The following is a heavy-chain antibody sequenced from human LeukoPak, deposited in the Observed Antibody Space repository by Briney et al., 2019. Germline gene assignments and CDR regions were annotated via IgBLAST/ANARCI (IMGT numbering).Heavy chain of an antibody. CDR2: MNPNSGNT. Sequence: ASVKLSCKASGYPFTSYDINWVRQATGQGLEWMGWMNPNSGNTGYAQKFQGRVTMTRNTSISTAYMELSSLRSEDTAVYYCARVGATSLGGRSYYYYYGMDVWGQGTTVTVSS. V-gene: IGHV1-8*01. CDR3: ARVGATSLGGRSYYYYYGMDV. D-gene: IGHD1-26*01. CDR1: GYPFTSYD. J-gene: IGHJ6*02.